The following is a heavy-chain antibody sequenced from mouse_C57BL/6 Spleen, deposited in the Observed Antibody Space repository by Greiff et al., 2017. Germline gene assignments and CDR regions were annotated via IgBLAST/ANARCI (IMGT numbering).Heavy chain of an antibody. J-gene: IGHJ4*01. Sequence: EVKVVESGGGLVKPGGSLKLSCAASGFTFSSYAMSWVRQTPEKRLEWVATISDGGSYTYYPDNVKGRFTISRDNAKNNLYLQMSHLKSEDTAMYYCARDWTDGYYDAMDYWGQGTSVTVSS. CDR2: ISDGGSYT. CDR3: ARDWTDGYYDAMDY. CDR1: GFTFSSYA. D-gene: IGHD2-3*01. V-gene: IGHV5-4*01.